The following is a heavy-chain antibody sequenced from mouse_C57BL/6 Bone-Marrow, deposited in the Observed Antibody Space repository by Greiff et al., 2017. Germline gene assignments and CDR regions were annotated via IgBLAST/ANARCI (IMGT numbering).Heavy chain of an antibody. CDR2: ISDGGSYT. J-gene: IGHJ2*01. D-gene: IGHD5-1*01. CDR1: GFTFSSYA. CDR3: ARAKSLHLFDY. Sequence: EVKLVESGGGLVKPGGSLKLSCAASGFTFSSYAMSWVRQTPEKRLEWVATISDGGSYTYYPDNVKGRFTISRDNAKNNLYLQMSHLKSEDTAMYCCARAKSLHLFDYWGQGTTLTVSS. V-gene: IGHV5-4*03.